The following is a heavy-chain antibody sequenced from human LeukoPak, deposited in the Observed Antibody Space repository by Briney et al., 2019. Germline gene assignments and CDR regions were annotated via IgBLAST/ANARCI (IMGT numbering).Heavy chain of an antibody. CDR3: ARDARRAGYSGYDEYYFDY. J-gene: IGHJ4*02. CDR1: GGSISTGTYY. Sequence: PSETLSLTCTVSGGSISTGTYYWGWVRQPPGKGLEWIGTMHYSGSTYYNPSLKSRVTISVDTSKNQFSLKLSSVTAADTAVYYCARDARRAGYSGYDEYYFDYWGQGTLVTVSS. V-gene: IGHV4-39*07. CDR2: MHYSGST. D-gene: IGHD5-12*01.